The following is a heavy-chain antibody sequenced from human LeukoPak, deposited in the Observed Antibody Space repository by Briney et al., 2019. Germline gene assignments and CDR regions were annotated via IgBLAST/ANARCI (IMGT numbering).Heavy chain of an antibody. CDR1: GFTFSSYW. Sequence: GGSLRLSCAASGFTFSSYWMHWVRQAPGKGLVWVSRINSDASSITYADSVKGRSTISRDNAKNTLYLQMNSLRAEDTAVYYCAGGYKSDYWGQGTLVTVSS. V-gene: IGHV3-74*01. CDR3: AGGYKSDY. CDR2: INSDASSI. D-gene: IGHD5-18*01. J-gene: IGHJ4*02.